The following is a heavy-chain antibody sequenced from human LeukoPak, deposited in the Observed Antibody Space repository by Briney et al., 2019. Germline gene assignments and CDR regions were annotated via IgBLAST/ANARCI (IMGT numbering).Heavy chain of an antibody. J-gene: IGHJ4*02. CDR1: GGSISNTNW. CDR3: SRENGAFSPFGY. CDR2: ISLTGLT. V-gene: IGHV4-4*02. D-gene: IGHD2-8*01. Sequence: SGTLSLTCGVSGGSISNTNWWSWVRQPPGQGLEWIGEISLTGLTHYNPSLESRVTVSLDKSKNQLSLNLTSVTTADTAVYYCSRENGAFSPFGYWGQGTLVTVLS.